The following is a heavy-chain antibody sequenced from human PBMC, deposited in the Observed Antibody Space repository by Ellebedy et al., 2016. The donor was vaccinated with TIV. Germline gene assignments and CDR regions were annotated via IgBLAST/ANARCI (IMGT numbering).Heavy chain of an antibody. J-gene: IGHJ3*02. CDR1: GGSISPYF. V-gene: IGHV4-59*01. CDR3: ARTHFYDTSGFYVDAFDI. Sequence: SETLSLTCSVSGGSISPYFWSWIRQPPGKGLEWIAYIEYSGTTDYNPSLRSRVTISVDTSKYQLSLKLKSVTAADTAVYYCARTHFYDTSGFYVDAFDIWGQGTLVTVSS. CDR2: IEYSGTT. D-gene: IGHD3-22*01.